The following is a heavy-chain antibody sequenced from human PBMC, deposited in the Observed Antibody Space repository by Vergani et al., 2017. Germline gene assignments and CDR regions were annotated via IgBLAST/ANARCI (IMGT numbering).Heavy chain of an antibody. J-gene: IGHJ5*02. Sequence: EVQLVESGGGLVKPGGSLRLSCEASGLPFSTFGTYSMHWVRQTPGKGLEWLAHISDGGETKMYAESLKGRFTVSRDNTKNLLILQMKTLKVDDTATYYCGRKQSPASLMDKPIDIWGQGTLVTVSS. V-gene: IGHV3-21*05. D-gene: IGHD1/OR15-1a*01. CDR2: ISDGGETK. CDR1: GLPFSTFGTYS. CDR3: GRKQSPASLMDKPIDI.